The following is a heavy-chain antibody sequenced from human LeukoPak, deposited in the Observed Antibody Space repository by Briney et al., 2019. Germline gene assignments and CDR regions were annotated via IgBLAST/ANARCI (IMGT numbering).Heavy chain of an antibody. V-gene: IGHV3-30*02. Sequence: GGSLRLSCAASGSTFSSYGMHWVRQAPGKGLEWVAFIRYDGSNKYYADSVKGRFTISRDNSKNTLYLQMNSLRAEDTAVYYCAKDIPAWFDPWGQGTLVTVSS. D-gene: IGHD2-21*01. CDR2: IRYDGSNK. CDR3: AKDIPAWFDP. CDR1: GSTFSSYG. J-gene: IGHJ5*02.